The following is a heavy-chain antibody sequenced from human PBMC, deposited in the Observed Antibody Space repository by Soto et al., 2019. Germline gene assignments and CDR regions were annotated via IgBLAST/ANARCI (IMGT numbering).Heavy chain of an antibody. V-gene: IGHV4-39*01. CDR2: IYYSGST. CDR1: VGSISSSSYY. CDR3: ARGRDDYGDYKRYFDY. Sequence: SETLSLTCTVSVGSISSSSYYWGWIRQPPGKGLEWIGSIYYSGSTYYNPSLKSRVTISVDTSKNQFSLKLSSVTAADTAVYYCARGRDDYGDYKRYFDYWGQGTLVTVSS. J-gene: IGHJ4*02. D-gene: IGHD4-17*01.